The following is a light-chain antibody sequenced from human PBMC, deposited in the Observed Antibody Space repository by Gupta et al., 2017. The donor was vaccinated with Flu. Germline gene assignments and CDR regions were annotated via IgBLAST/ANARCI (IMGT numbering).Light chain of an antibody. V-gene: IGLV2-14*01. J-gene: IGLJ1*01. Sequence: HSALTQPASVFGSPGQSITISCTGTSSDVGGYNYVSWYQQHPGKAPKLMIYEVSNRPSGVSNRFSGSKSGNTASLTISGLQAEDEADYYYSSYTSSTPYVFGTGTKVTVL. CDR3: SSYTSSTPYV. CDR2: EVS. CDR1: SSDVGGYNY.